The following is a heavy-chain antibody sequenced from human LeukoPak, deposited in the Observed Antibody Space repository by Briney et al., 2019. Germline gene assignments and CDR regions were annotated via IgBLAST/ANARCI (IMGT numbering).Heavy chain of an antibody. D-gene: IGHD3-10*01. CDR3: ARVSGSPYYYYYYYMDV. J-gene: IGHJ6*03. CDR1: GFTFSDYY. Sequence: PGGSLRLSCAASGFTFSDYYMSWIRQAPGKGLEWVSYISSSGSTIYYADSVKGRFTISRDNAKNSLYLQMNSLRAEDTAVYYCARVSGSPYYYYYYYMDVWGKGTTVTISS. CDR2: ISSSGSTI. V-gene: IGHV3-11*01.